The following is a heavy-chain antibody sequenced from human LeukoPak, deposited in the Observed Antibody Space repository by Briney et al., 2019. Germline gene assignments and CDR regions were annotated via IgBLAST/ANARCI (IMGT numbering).Heavy chain of an antibody. CDR1: GFTFSSYA. V-gene: IGHV3-23*01. J-gene: IGHJ6*02. CDR3: AKDVGYCSGGSCYSNYYYYGMDV. D-gene: IGHD2-15*01. CDR2: ISGSGGST. Sequence: GGSLRLSCAASGFTFSSYAMSWVRQAPGKGLEWVSAISGSGGSTYYADSVKGRFTISRDNSKNTPYLQMNSLRAEDTAVYYCAKDVGYCSGGSCYSNYYYYGMDVWGQGTTATVSS.